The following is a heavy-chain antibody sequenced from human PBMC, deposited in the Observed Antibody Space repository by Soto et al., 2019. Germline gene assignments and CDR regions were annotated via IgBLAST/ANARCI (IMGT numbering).Heavy chain of an antibody. V-gene: IGHV5-51*01. CDR2: IYPGDSDT. Sequence: GESLKISCKGSGYSFTSYWIGWVRQMPGKGLEWMGIIYPGDSDTRYSPSFQGQVTISADKSISTAYLQWSSLKASDTAMYYCARHRSYDFWSGYEYYYYYYGMDVWGQGTTATVSS. CDR3: ARHRSYDFWSGYEYYYYYYGMDV. CDR1: GYSFTSYW. J-gene: IGHJ6*02. D-gene: IGHD3-3*01.